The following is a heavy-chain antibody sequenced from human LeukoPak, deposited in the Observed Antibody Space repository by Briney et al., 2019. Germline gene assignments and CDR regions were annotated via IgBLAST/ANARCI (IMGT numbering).Heavy chain of an antibody. CDR1: GGSISSSSYY. V-gene: IGHV4-61*05. CDR2: IYYSGST. Sequence: SETPSLTCTVSGGSISSSSYYWGWIRQPPGKGLEWIGYIYYSGSTNYNPSLKSRVTISVDTSKNQFSLKLSSVTAADTAVYYCARTSYPWYYFDYWGQGTLVTVSS. D-gene: IGHD3-16*02. CDR3: ARTSYPWYYFDY. J-gene: IGHJ4*02.